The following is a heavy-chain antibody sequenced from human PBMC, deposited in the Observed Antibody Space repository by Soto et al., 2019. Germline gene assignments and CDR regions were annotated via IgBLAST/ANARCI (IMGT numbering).Heavy chain of an antibody. CDR3: ARHGDSSGYRFDY. J-gene: IGHJ4*02. CDR2: IDPSDSQT. D-gene: IGHD3-22*01. Sequence: GESLKIACNGSGYSVAGYWITWVRQKQGKGLEWMGRIDPSDSQTYCSPSFRGHVTISADKSISTAYLQWSSLKASDTAMYYCARHGDSSGYRFDYWGQGTLVTVSS. V-gene: IGHV5-10-1*01. CDR1: GYSVAGYW.